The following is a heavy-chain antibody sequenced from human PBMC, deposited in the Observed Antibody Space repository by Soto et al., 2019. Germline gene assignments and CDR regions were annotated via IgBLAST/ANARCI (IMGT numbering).Heavy chain of an antibody. J-gene: IGHJ3*02. CDR1: GFTFRSYA. CDR2: FGGRDFNT. CDR3: AKGPDPGAFDI. Sequence: EVHLLESGGGLVQPGGSLRLSCAASGFTFRSYAMSWVRQAPGGGLEWVSPFGGRDFNTYYADSVKGRFTVSRDNDNCALFLQMKGLRAEDTAVYYCAKGPDPGAFDIWGQWTLVTVSS. V-gene: IGHV3-23*01. D-gene: IGHD3-10*01.